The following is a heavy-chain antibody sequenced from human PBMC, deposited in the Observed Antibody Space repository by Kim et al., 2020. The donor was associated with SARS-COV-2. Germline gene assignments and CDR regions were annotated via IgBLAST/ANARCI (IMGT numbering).Heavy chain of an antibody. J-gene: IGHJ4*02. CDR3: ARASTGGADY. Sequence: STNYTPSLKSRVTISVDKSKNQFSLKLSSVTAADTAVYYCARASTGGADYWGQGTLVTVSS. D-gene: IGHD2-8*02. V-gene: IGHV4-4*02. CDR2: ST.